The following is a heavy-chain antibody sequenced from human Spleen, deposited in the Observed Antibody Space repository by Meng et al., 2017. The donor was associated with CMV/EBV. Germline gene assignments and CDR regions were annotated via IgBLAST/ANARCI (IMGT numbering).Heavy chain of an antibody. D-gene: IGHD5-12*01. CDR1: W. Sequence: WMSGVRQAPGKGLEWVGRIKSKTDGGTTDYAAPVKGRFTISRDDSKNTLYLQMNSLKTEDTAVYYCTTDPSPQRGYSGYDEGAVFDYWGQGTLVTVSS. J-gene: IGHJ4*02. V-gene: IGHV3-15*01. CDR2: IKSKTDGGTT. CDR3: TTDPSPQRGYSGYDEGAVFDY.